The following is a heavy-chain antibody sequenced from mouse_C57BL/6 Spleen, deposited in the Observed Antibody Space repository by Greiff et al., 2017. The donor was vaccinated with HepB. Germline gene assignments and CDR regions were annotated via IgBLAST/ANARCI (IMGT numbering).Heavy chain of an antibody. Sequence: VKLQESGPELVKPGASVKISCKASGYAFSSSWMNWVKQRPGKGLEWIGRIYPGDGDTNYNGKFKGKATLTADKSSSTAYMQLSSLTSEDSAVYFCARSKLGRGAMDYWGQGTSVTVSS. CDR2: IYPGDGDT. V-gene: IGHV1-82*01. J-gene: IGHJ4*01. D-gene: IGHD4-1*01. CDR3: ARSKLGRGAMDY. CDR1: GYAFSSSW.